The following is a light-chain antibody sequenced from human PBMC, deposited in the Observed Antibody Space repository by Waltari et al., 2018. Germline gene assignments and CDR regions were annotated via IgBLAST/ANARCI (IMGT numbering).Light chain of an antibody. CDR3: QQYKSFPIT. CDR2: AAS. J-gene: IGKJ5*01. Sequence: MTQSPLSLPVTPGEPASISCRSSQGISNYLAWFQQKPGQAPKSLIYAASTLQSGVASKFSGSGSGTDFTLTINSLQPEDFATYYCQQYKSFPITFGQGTRLEMK. CDR1: QGISNY. V-gene: IGKV1-16*02.